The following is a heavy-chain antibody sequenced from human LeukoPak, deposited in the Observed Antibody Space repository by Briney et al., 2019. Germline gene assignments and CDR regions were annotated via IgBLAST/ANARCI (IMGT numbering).Heavy chain of an antibody. V-gene: IGHV3-23*01. CDR1: GFTFSSYV. CDR3: AKDRYYGSGRYYDY. D-gene: IGHD3-10*01. Sequence: GGSLRLSCAASGFTFSSYVMSWVRQAPGKGLEWVSAISGSGGSTYYADSVKGRFTISRDNSKNTLYLQMNSLRAEDTAVYFCAKDRYYGSGRYYDYWGQGTLVTVPS. CDR2: ISGSGGST. J-gene: IGHJ4*02.